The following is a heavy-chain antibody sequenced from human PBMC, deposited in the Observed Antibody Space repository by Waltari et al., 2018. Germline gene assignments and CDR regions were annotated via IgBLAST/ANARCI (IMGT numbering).Heavy chain of an antibody. J-gene: IGHJ4*02. Sequence: QVQLVQSGAEVKKPGSSVKVPCKPSGGTFSSYAITWVRQAPGQGLEWMGGIIPILGIANYAQKFQGRVTITADESTSTAYMELSSLRSEDTAVYYCASDAGTPQGYWGQGTLVTVSS. CDR2: IIPILGIA. V-gene: IGHV1-69*04. CDR3: ASDAGTPQGY. CDR1: GGTFSSYA. D-gene: IGHD1-1*01.